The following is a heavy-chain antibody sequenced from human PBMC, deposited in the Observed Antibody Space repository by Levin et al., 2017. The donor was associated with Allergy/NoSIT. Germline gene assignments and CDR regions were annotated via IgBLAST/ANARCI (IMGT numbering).Heavy chain of an antibody. V-gene: IGHV4-39*01. CDR3: ARREGGQQVGASFDS. CDR1: GGSISSSFYS. J-gene: IGHJ4*02. CDR2: FYYSGST. Sequence: TASETLSLTCTVSGGSISSSFYSWGWIRQPPGRSLEWIGSFYYSGSTYYNPALKSRVTISVDTSQNQFSLKLNSVTAADTAVYYCARREGGQQVGASFDSWGQGTLVTVSS. D-gene: IGHD6-13*01.